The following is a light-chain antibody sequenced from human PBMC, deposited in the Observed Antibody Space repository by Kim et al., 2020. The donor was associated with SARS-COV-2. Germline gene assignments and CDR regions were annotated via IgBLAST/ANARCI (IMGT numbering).Light chain of an antibody. Sequence: QSVLTQPPSASGTPGQRVAISCSGGNSNIGSNAVNWYQHLPRTAPKLLIYSDNQQPSGVPDRFSGSKSGTSASLAISGLQSEDEGEYYCESWDDSLKGPVFGGGTQLTVL. J-gene: IGLJ3*02. CDR2: SDN. V-gene: IGLV1-44*01. CDR1: NSNIGSNA. CDR3: ESWDDSLKGPV.